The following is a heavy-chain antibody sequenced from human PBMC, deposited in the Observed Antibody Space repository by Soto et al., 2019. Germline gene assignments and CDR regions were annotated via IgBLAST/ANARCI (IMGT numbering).Heavy chain of an antibody. CDR1: GFTFGDYA. J-gene: IGHJ3*02. V-gene: IGHV3-49*04. D-gene: IGHD1-26*01. Sequence: LRLSCTASGFTFGDYAMSWVRQAPGKGLEWVGFIRSKAYGGTTEYAASVKGRFTISRDDSKSIAYLQMNSLKTEDTAVYYCTREWELLSGAFDIWGQGTMVT. CDR3: TREWELLSGAFDI. CDR2: IRSKAYGGTT.